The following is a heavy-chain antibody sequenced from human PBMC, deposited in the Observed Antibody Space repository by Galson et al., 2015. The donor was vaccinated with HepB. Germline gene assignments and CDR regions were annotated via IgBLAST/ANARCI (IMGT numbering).Heavy chain of an antibody. V-gene: IGHV4-31*03. CDR1: GGSISSGGYY. CDR2: IYYSGST. D-gene: IGHD3-3*01. J-gene: IGHJ6*03. CDR3: AREATIFGVVGYYYYYMDV. Sequence: CTVSGGSISSGGYYWGWIRQHPGKGLEWIGYIYYSGSTYYNPSLKGRVTISVDTSKNQFSLKLSSVTAADTAVYYCAREATIFGVVGYYYYYMDVWGKGTTVTVSS.